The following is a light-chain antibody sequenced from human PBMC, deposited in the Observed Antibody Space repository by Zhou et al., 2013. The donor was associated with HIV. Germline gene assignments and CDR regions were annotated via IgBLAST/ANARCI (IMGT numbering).Light chain of an antibody. V-gene: IGKV1-39*01. Sequence: DIQMTQSPSSLSASVGDRVTITCQASQDISNYLNWYQQKPGKAPKLLIYDASNLETGVPSRFSGSGSGTDFTLTISSLQPEDFATYYCQQTYSTLSLTWTFGQGTKVEIK. CDR1: QDISNY. J-gene: IGKJ1*01. CDR3: QQTYSTLSLTWT. CDR2: DAS.